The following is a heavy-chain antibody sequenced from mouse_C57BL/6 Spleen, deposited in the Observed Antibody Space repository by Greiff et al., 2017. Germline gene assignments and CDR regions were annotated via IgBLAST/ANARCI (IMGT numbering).Heavy chain of an antibody. Sequence: QVQLQQSGAELVMPGASVKLSCKASGYTFTSYWMHWVKQRPGQGLEWIGENDPSDSYTNYNQKFKGKSTLTVDKSSSTAYMQLSSLTSEDSAVYYCAVYYGSSYGYYFDYWGQGTTLTVSS. J-gene: IGHJ2*01. CDR3: AVYYGSSYGYYFDY. D-gene: IGHD1-1*01. CDR2: NDPSDSYT. CDR1: GYTFTSYW. V-gene: IGHV1-69*01.